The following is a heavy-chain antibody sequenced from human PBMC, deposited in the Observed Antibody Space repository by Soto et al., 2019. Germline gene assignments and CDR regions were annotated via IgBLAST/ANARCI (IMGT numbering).Heavy chain of an antibody. V-gene: IGHV3-48*02. Sequence: PGGSLRLSCEPSGLTFSSYSIYWVRQAPGKGLEWVSYISSSSSTIYYADSVKGRFTISRDNAKNSLYLQMNSLRDEDTAVYYCARESIKYDILTGFFPAADYWGQGTLVTVSS. J-gene: IGHJ4*02. D-gene: IGHD3-9*01. CDR3: ARESIKYDILTGFFPAADY. CDR2: ISSSSSTI. CDR1: GLTFSSYS.